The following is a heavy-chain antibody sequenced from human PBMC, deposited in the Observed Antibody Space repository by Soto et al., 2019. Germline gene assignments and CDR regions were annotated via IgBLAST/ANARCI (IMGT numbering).Heavy chain of an antibody. CDR1: GDSVSSTSAA. Sequence: SQTLSLTCAISGDSVSSTSAAWNWIRQSPSRGLEWLGRTYYKSRWYNDYAVSVESRITITPDTSKNQFSLHLNAVTPEDTAVYFCARDPWHSSGWIFDFWGLRT. CDR3: ARDPWHSSGWIFDF. V-gene: IGHV6-1*01. CDR2: TYYKSRWYN. D-gene: IGHD6-19*01. J-gene: IGHJ4*02.